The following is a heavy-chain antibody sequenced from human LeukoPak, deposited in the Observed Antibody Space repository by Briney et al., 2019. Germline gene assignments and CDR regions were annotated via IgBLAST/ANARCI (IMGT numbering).Heavy chain of an antibody. CDR3: ARDDSSGWYSD. D-gene: IGHD6-19*01. Sequence: SETLSLTCTVSGGFISSYYWSWIRQPPGKGLEWIGYIYYSGSTNYNPSLKSRVTISVDTSKNQFSLKLSSVTAADTAVYYCARDDSSGWYSDWGQGTLVTVSS. J-gene: IGHJ4*02. CDR2: IYYSGST. V-gene: IGHV4-59*01. CDR1: GGFISSYY.